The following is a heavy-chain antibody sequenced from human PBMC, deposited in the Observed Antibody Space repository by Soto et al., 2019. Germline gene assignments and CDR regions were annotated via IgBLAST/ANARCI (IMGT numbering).Heavy chain of an antibody. CDR2: ISYTGAT. V-gene: IGHV4-31*03. Sequence: PSETLSLTCIVSGGSISRGAYFWTWIRHFPGKGLEWIAYISYTGATYYNPSLKSRVTILADTSKNQFSLKLNSVTSADTAVYYCARGGPVSVSPAWQLLGYFDYWGQGTLVTVSS. J-gene: IGHJ4*02. CDR3: ARGGPVSVSPAWQLLGYFDY. D-gene: IGHD2-15*01. CDR1: GGSISRGAYF.